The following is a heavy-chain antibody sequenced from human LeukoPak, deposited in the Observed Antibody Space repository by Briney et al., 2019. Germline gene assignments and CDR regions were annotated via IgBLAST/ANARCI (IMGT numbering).Heavy chain of an antibody. Sequence: SETLSLTCTVSGGSITSYYWTWMRQFPGKGLEWIGYIYHSGTTNYNPSLKSRVTISADTSKNQFSLKLSSVTAADTAVYYCAQKAPYSPGYSQDWGQGTLVTVSS. CDR2: IYHSGTT. V-gene: IGHV4-59*01. CDR3: AQKAPYSPGYSQD. D-gene: IGHD2-15*01. CDR1: GGSITSYY. J-gene: IGHJ1*01.